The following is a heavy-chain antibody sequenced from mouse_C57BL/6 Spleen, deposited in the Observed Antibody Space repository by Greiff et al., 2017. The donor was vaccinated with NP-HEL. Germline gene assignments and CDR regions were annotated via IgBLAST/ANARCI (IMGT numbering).Heavy chain of an antibody. D-gene: IGHD1-1*01. V-gene: IGHV1-74*01. CDR2: IHPSDSDT. Sequence: QVQLQQPGAELVKPGASVKVSCKASGYTFTSYWMHWVKQRPGQGLEWIGRIHPSDSDTNYNQKFKGKATLTVDKSSSTAYMQRSSLTSEDSAVYYCAIEYYYGSSYLDAMDYWGQGTSVTVSS. CDR1: GYTFTSYW. J-gene: IGHJ4*01. CDR3: AIEYYYGSSYLDAMDY.